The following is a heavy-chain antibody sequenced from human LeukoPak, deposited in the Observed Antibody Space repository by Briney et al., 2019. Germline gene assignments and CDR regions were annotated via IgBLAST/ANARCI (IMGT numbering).Heavy chain of an antibody. CDR2: IDPSGGGT. Sequence: ASVKVSCKASGFTPSTYYMHWVRQAPGQGLEWMGIIDPSGGGTSYAQEVQGRVTMTSDTSTSTIYMELRSLRSDDTAVYYCARGGDYGDYFEHWGQGTLVTVSS. V-gene: IGHV1-46*01. D-gene: IGHD4-17*01. CDR3: ARGGDYGDYFEH. CDR1: GFTPSTYY. J-gene: IGHJ4*02.